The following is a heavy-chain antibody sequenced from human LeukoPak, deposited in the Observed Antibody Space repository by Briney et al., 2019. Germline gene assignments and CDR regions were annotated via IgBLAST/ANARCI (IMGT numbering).Heavy chain of an antibody. V-gene: IGHV1-69*04. CDR3: ARDRCSSTSCYRVNNWFDP. J-gene: IGHJ5*02. Sequence: SVKVSCKASGGTFSSYAISWVRQAPGQGLEWMGRIIPIFGIANYARKFQGRVTITADKSTSTAYMELSSLRSEDTAVYYCARDRCSSTSCYRVNNWFDPWGQGTLVTVSS. CDR2: IIPIFGIA. CDR1: GGTFSSYA. D-gene: IGHD2-2*01.